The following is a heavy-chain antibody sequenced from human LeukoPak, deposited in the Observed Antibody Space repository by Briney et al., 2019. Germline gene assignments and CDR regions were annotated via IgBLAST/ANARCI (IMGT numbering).Heavy chain of an antibody. V-gene: IGHV3-66*02. CDR3: ARDHGGSYADFDY. CDR1: GFTVSSNY. D-gene: IGHD1-26*01. Sequence: GGSLRLSCAASGFTVSSNYMSWVRQAPGKGLEWVSVIYSGGSTYYADSVKGRFTISRDNSKNTLYLQMNSLRAEDTAVYYYARDHGGSYADFDYWGQGTLVTVSS. J-gene: IGHJ4*02. CDR2: IYSGGST.